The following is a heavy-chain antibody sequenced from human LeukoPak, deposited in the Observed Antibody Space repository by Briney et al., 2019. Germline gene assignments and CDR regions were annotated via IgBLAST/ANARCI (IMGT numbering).Heavy chain of an antibody. CDR1: GYTFSSFG. D-gene: IGHD1-26*01. J-gene: IGHJ4*02. Sequence: ASVKVSCKASGYTFSSFGITWVRQAPGQRLEWMGWISGYNGLTNYAQNLQGRVTMTRNTSISTAYMELSSLRSEDTAVYYCARANSRWELVPHCWGQGALVTVSS. CDR2: ISGYNGLT. V-gene: IGHV1-18*01. CDR3: ARANSRWELVPHC.